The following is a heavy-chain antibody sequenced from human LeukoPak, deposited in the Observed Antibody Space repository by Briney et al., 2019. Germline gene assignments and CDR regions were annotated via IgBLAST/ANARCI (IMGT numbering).Heavy chain of an antibody. CDR1: GYTFTGYY. J-gene: IGHJ5*02. CDR2: INPNSGGT. Sequence: ASVKVSCKASGYTFTGYYMHWVRQAPGQGLEWMGWINPNSGGTSYAQKFQGRVTMTRDTSISTAYMELSRLRSDDTAVYYCARDHRGGLNWFDPWGQGTLVTVSS. CDR3: ARDHRGGLNWFDP. D-gene: IGHD3-10*01. V-gene: IGHV1-2*02.